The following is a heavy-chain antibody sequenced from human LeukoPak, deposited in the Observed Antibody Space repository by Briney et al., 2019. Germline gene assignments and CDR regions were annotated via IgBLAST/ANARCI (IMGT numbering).Heavy chain of an antibody. D-gene: IGHD3-16*02. CDR2: ISWNSASV. V-gene: IGHV3-9*01. CDR3: ARTYYDYVWGSYRYTFSYFDY. Sequence: GGSLRLSCAASGFTFSSYAMSWVRQAPGKGLEWVSGISWNSASVAYADSVKGRFTISRDNAKNSLYLQMNSLRAEDTAVYYCARTYYDYVWGSYRYTFSYFDYWGQGTLVTVSS. J-gene: IGHJ4*02. CDR1: GFTFSSYA.